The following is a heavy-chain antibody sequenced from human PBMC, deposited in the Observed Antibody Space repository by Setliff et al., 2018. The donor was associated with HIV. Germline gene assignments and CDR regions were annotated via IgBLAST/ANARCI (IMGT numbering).Heavy chain of an antibody. J-gene: IGHJ4*02. V-gene: IGHV4-59*01. Sequence: NPSETLSLTCTVSGASISSYSWSWIRQSPGKRLEWIGYIHSYGSTDYNPSLESRVTISVDTSKNQLSLKLRSVAAADTAVYYCARGGYRDGYDYWGQGTLVTVSS. CDR3: ARGGYRDGYDY. D-gene: IGHD5-18*01. CDR2: IHSYGST. CDR1: GASISSYS.